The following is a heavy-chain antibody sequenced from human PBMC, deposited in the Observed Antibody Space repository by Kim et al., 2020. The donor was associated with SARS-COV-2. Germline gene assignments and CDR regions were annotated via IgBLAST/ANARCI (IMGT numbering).Heavy chain of an antibody. Sequence: GGSLRLSCAASGFTFSNYWMSWVRQAPGKGLEWVANIKEDASVKYYVDSVTGRFTISRDNAKNSLYLQLNSVRAEDTAVYYCARIGYSSSSIDYWGQGTL. J-gene: IGHJ4*02. D-gene: IGHD6-13*01. CDR3: ARIGYSSSSIDY. CDR1: GFTFSNYW. V-gene: IGHV3-7*01. CDR2: IKEDASVK.